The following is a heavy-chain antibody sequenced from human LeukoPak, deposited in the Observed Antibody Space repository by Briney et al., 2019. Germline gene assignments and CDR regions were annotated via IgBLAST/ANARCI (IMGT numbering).Heavy chain of an antibody. Sequence: PGGSLRLSCAASGFTFSSYSMNWVRQAPGKGLEWVSFISSSSSYIYYADPVKGRFTISRDNAKNSLYLQMNSLRAEDTAVYYCARDLAAAGVLGAFDIWGQGTMVTVSS. CDR3: ARDLAAAGVLGAFDI. J-gene: IGHJ3*02. CDR2: ISSSSSYI. CDR1: GFTFSSYS. V-gene: IGHV3-21*01. D-gene: IGHD6-13*01.